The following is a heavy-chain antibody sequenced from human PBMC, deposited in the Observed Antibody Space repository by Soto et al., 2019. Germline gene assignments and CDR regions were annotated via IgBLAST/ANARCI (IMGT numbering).Heavy chain of an antibody. CDR2: INAGNGNT. J-gene: IGHJ4*02. D-gene: IGHD3-22*01. CDR3: ARGSGYYYWDDY. CDR1: GYTFTSYA. V-gene: IGHV1-3*01. Sequence: GASVKVSCKASGYTFTSYAMHWVRQAPGQRLEWMGWINAGNGNTEYSQKFQGRVTITRDTSASTAYMELSSLRSEDTAVYDCARGSGYYYWDDYWGQGNLVTVSS.